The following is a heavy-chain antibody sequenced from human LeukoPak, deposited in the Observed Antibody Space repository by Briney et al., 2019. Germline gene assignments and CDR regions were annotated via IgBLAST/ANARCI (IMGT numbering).Heavy chain of an antibody. D-gene: IGHD5-18*01. CDR3: ARDGYSYGYFDY. Sequence: SETLSLTCTVSGGSISSYYWSWIRQPPGKGLEWIGSIYHSGSTYYNPSLKSRVTISVDTSKNQFSLKLSSVTAADTAIYYCARDGYSYGYFDYWGQGTLVTVSS. CDR1: GGSISSYY. CDR2: IYHSGST. J-gene: IGHJ4*02. V-gene: IGHV4-59*01.